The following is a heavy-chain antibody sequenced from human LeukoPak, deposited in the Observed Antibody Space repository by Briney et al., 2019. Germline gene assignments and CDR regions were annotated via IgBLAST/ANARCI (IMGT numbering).Heavy chain of an antibody. V-gene: IGHV4-34*01. Sequence: SETLSLTCAVYGGSFSSYYWTWIRQPPGKGLEWIGEIKHSGSTNYNPSLKSRVTISVDTSKNQFSLKLSSVTAADTAVYYCARERYCSGGSCSQRWYYFDYWGQGTLVTVSS. D-gene: IGHD2-15*01. J-gene: IGHJ4*02. CDR3: ARERYCSGGSCSQRWYYFDY. CDR2: IKHSGST. CDR1: GGSFSSYY.